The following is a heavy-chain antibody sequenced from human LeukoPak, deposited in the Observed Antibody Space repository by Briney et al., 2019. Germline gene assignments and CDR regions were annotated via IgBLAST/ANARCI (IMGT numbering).Heavy chain of an antibody. CDR1: GFMFSSHG. D-gene: IGHD1-26*01. Sequence: PGRSLRLSCAASGFMFSSHGMHWVRQAPGKGLEWVAVTSYDGSQEHYADSVKGRFTISRDNSKNILYPQMESLRPEDTAVYYCASRSGSYSDDAFDIWGQGTVVTVSS. J-gene: IGHJ3*02. V-gene: IGHV3-30*03. CDR2: TSYDGSQE. CDR3: ASRSGSYSDDAFDI.